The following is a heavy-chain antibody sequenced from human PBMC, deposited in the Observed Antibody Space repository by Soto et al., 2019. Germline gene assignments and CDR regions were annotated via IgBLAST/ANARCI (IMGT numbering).Heavy chain of an antibody. Sequence: QITLKESGPTLVKPTQTLTLTCTFSGFSLSTNGVGVGWIRQPPGKALEWLALIYWDDDKHYSPSLKSRLTITKDTSKNPVVLTMTTMDPVDTGTYYCAHVEATVTKVWGQGTLVTVSA. CDR1: GFSLSTNGVG. D-gene: IGHD4-17*01. J-gene: IGHJ4*02. CDR3: AHVEATVTKV. CDR2: IYWDDDK. V-gene: IGHV2-5*02.